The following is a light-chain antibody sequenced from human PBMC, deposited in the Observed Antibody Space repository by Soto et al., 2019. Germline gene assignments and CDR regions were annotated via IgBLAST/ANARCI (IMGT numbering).Light chain of an antibody. CDR1: QSVSSN. J-gene: IGKJ1*01. CDR2: AAS. V-gene: IGKV3D-15*01. CDR3: QQYNNWWT. Sequence: EIVLRQSPGTVSLSLGYPVTLSCRASQSVSSNLAWYQQKPGQAPRLLIYAASTRATGIPARFIGNGSGTEFTLTISSLKSEDFAVDDCQQYNNWWTFGQGTEVDIK.